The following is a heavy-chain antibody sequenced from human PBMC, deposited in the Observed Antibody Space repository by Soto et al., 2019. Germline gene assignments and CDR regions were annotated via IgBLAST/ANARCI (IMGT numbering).Heavy chain of an antibody. CDR2: IWHDGGEK. V-gene: IGHV3-33*01. J-gene: IGHJ4*02. CDR3: ARDPGRDSPIDY. Sequence: QVQLVESGGGVVQPGRSLRLSCTASGFTLSDYGMHWVRQAPGKGLEWVAVIWHDGGEKYYADSVTGRFTISGDNSKNTVHLQIDSLGTEDTDLYYCARDPGRDSPIDYWGQGTLVTVSS. D-gene: IGHD3-22*01. CDR1: GFTLSDYG.